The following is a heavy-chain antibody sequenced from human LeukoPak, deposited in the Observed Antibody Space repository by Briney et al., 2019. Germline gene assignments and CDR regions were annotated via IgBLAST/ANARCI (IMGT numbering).Heavy chain of an antibody. V-gene: IGHV3-23*01. CDR2: ISGSGGST. D-gene: IGHD2-2*01. Sequence: GGSLRLSCAASGFTFSDYYMSWIRQAPGKGLEWVSAISGSGGSTYYADSVKGRFTISRDNSKNTLYLQMNSLRAEDTAVYYCAKDDGIVVVPAAIGYWGQGTLVTVSS. J-gene: IGHJ4*02. CDR1: GFTFSDYY. CDR3: AKDDGIVVVPAAIGY.